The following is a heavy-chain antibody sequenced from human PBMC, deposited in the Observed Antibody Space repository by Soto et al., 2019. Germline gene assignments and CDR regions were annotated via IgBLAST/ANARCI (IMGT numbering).Heavy chain of an antibody. CDR3: VRGEGRATSV. V-gene: IGHV1-8*02. CDR1: GYTFTSYD. Sequence: QVQLVQSGAEVKKHGASVKVSCKAFGYTFTSYDINWVRQATGQGLEWMGWMNPDSGNTGSAQKFQGRVTMTRNTAINTAYMELSSLRSEATAMYSCVRGEGRATSVWGQGTTVSVSS. D-gene: IGHD5-12*01. J-gene: IGHJ6*02. CDR2: MNPDSGNT.